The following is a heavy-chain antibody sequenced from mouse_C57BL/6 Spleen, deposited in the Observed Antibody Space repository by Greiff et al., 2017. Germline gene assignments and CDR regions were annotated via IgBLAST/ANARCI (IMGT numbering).Heavy chain of an antibody. J-gene: IGHJ3*01. D-gene: IGHD2-5*01. CDR2: IYPGSGST. CDR3: ARLGSNYADCAY. CDR1: GYTFTSSW. V-gene: IGHV1-55*01. Sequence: QVQLQQSGAELVKPGASVQMSCKASGYTFTSSWITWVKQRPGQGLEWIGDIYPGSGSTNYNEKFKSKATLTVDTSSSTAYMQLSSLTSEDSAVYYCARLGSNYADCAYWGQGTLVTVSA.